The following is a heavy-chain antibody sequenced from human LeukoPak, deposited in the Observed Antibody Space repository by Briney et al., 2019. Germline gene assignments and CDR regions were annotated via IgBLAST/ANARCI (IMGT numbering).Heavy chain of an antibody. V-gene: IGHV3-30*18. CDR1: GFTFSSYG. CDR2: ISYDGSNK. Sequence: GGSLRLSCAASGFTFSSYGMHWVRQAPGKGLEWVAVISYDGSNKYYADSVKGRLTISRDNSKNTLYLQMNSLRAEDTAVYYCAKDKEGYNQLLVLLFDYWGQGTLVTVSS. CDR3: AKDKEGYNQLLVLLFDY. J-gene: IGHJ4*02. D-gene: IGHD3-10*01.